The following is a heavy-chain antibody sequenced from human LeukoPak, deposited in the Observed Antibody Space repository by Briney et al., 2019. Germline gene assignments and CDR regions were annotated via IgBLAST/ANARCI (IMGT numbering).Heavy chain of an antibody. V-gene: IGHV7-4-1*02. CDR2: INTNTGNP. D-gene: IGHD3-3*01. CDR1: GYTFTSYA. J-gene: IGHJ6*03. Sequence: ASVKVSCKASGYTFTSYAMNWVRQAPGQGLEWMGWINTNTGNPTYAQGFTGRFVFSLDTSVSTAYLQISSLKAEDTAVYYCASSPPSDYDVWSGYHYYYYYMDVWGKGTTVTVSS. CDR3: ASSPPSDYDVWSGYHYYYYYMDV.